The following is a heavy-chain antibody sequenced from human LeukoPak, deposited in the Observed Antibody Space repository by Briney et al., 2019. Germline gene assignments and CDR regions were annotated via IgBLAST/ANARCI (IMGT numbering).Heavy chain of an antibody. J-gene: IGHJ4*02. Sequence: SVKVSCKASGGTFSSYAISWVRQAPGQGLEWMGGIIPIFGTANYAQKFQGRVTMTRDTSTSTVYMELSSLRSENTAVYYCARDLRRSSSSSYFDYWGQGTLVTVSS. D-gene: IGHD6-6*01. V-gene: IGHV1-69*05. CDR3: ARDLRRSSSSSYFDY. CDR1: GGTFSSYA. CDR2: IIPIFGTA.